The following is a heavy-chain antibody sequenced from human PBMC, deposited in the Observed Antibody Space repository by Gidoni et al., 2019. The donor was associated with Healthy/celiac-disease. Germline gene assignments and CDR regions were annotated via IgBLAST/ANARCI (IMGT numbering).Heavy chain of an antibody. CDR3: ARQRYSSGRAFGVGDFQH. J-gene: IGHJ1*01. Sequence: QLQLQESGPGLVKPSETLSLTCTVSGGSISSSSYHWGWIRQPPGKGLEWIGSIYYSGSTYYNPSLKSRVTISVDTSKNQFSLKLSSVTAADTAVYYCARQRYSSGRAFGVGDFQHWGQGTLVTVSS. V-gene: IGHV4-39*01. CDR2: IYYSGST. CDR1: GGSISSSSYH. D-gene: IGHD6-19*01.